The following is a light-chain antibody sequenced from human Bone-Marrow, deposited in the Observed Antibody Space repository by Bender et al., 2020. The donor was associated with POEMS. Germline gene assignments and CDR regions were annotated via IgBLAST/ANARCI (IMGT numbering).Light chain of an antibody. CDR2: AVS. CDR1: SSDVGTYNL. V-gene: IGLV2-14*02. J-gene: IGLJ3*02. Sequence: QSALTQPASVSGSPGQSIAISCTGTSSDVGTYNLVSWYQQHPGKAPKLMIYAVSYRPSGVSSRFSGSKSANTASLTISGLQAEDEAHYYCSSYTSTNTLNWLFGGGTKLTVL. CDR3: SSYTSTNTLNWL.